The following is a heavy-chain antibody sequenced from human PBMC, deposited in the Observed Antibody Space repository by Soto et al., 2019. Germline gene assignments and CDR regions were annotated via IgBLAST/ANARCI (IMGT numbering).Heavy chain of an antibody. Sequence: QVQLVQSGAEVKKPGASVKVSCKVSGYTLSELCMQWVRQAPGKGLEWMGGFDPEDDETVYAQKCQGRVTMAEDTSTDTAYMELSSRRSEDTAVYYCAAIEKRGLSLRGDYAWFDPWGQGTLVTVSS. D-gene: IGHD4-17*01. CDR1: GYTLSELC. CDR3: AAIEKRGLSLRGDYAWFDP. J-gene: IGHJ5*02. V-gene: IGHV1-24*01. CDR2: FDPEDDET.